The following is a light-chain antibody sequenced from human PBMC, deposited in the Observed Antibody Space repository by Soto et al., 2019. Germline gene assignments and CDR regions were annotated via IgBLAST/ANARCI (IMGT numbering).Light chain of an antibody. CDR1: SSDVGGYNF. V-gene: IGLV2-14*03. Sequence: QSALTQPASVSGSPGQSITISCTGTSSDVGGYNFVSWYQHHPGKAHKLMIYHVTNRPSGVSNRFSGSKSGNTASLTISGLQAEDEADYYCSSYTSSSTLLFGGGTKLTV. CDR2: HVT. CDR3: SSYTSSSTLL. J-gene: IGLJ2*01.